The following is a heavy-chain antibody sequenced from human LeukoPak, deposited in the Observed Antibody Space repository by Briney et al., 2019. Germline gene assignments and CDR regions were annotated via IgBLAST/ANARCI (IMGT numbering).Heavy chain of an antibody. Sequence: SVKVSCKASGGTFSSYAISWVRHAPGQGLEWMGRIIPIFGTANYAQKFQGRVTITTDESTSTAYMELSSLRSEDTAVYYCASYTYYYDSSGRRWFDPWGQGTLVTVSS. D-gene: IGHD3-22*01. CDR2: IIPIFGTA. CDR3: ASYTYYYDSSGRRWFDP. V-gene: IGHV1-69*05. J-gene: IGHJ5*02. CDR1: GGTFSSYA.